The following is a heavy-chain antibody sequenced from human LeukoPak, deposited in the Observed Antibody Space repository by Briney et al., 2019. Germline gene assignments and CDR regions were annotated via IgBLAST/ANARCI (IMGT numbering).Heavy chain of an antibody. J-gene: IGHJ4*02. CDR3: ARDQARGDHSMGY. D-gene: IGHD2/OR15-2a*01. V-gene: IGHV3-9*01. CDR2: ISWNSDSI. CDR1: GFTFDDYA. Sequence: PGGSLRLSCAASGFTFDDYAMHWVRQAPGKGLEWVSGISWNSDSIGYADSVKGRFTISRDNAKNSLYLQMNSLRAEDTAVYYCARDQARGDHSMGYWGQGTLVTVSS.